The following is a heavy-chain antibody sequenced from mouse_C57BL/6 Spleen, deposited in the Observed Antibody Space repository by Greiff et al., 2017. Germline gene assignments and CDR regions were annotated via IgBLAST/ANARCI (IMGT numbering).Heavy chain of an antibody. CDR3: ARRDYGNSGYWYVDV. J-gene: IGHJ1*03. Sequence: VQLQQSGAELVMPGASVKLSCKASGYTFTSYWMHWVKQRPGQGLEWIGEIDPSASYTNYNQKFKGKSTLTVAKSSSTAYMQLSSLTSEDSAVYYGARRDYGNSGYWYVDVGGTGTTGTVSS. D-gene: IGHD2-1*01. CDR1: GYTFTSYW. CDR2: IDPSASYT. V-gene: IGHV1-69*01.